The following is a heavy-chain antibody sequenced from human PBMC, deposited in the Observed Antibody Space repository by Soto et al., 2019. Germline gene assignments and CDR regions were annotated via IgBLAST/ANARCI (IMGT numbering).Heavy chain of an antibody. D-gene: IGHD2-15*01. CDR2: INPNRGVT. CDR3: ARDGWSKNVFDI. Sequence: QVQLVQSGAEVKKPGASVKVSCKASGYIFTGYYIHWVRQAPGQGLEWMGWINPNRGVTNYAQKFQGWVTMTMDTSITTAYMESNSIKSDATAVYYCARDGWSKNVFDIWGQATMVAVAS. J-gene: IGHJ3*02. V-gene: IGHV1-2*04. CDR1: GYIFTGYY.